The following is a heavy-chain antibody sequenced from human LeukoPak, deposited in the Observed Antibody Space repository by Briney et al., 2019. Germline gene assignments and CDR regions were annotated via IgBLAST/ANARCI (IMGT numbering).Heavy chain of an antibody. CDR3: ARDRPHNWFDP. CDR2: IHNDGDGP. V-gene: IGHV3-74*01. CDR1: GFTFSNYW. Sequence: QPGGSLTLSCAASGFTFSNYWMHWVRQAPGKGLVWVAYIHNDGDGPTYADSVKGRFTISKDNAKNTLYLQINSLRAEDTAVYYCARDRPHNWFDPWGQGTLVTVSS. J-gene: IGHJ5*02.